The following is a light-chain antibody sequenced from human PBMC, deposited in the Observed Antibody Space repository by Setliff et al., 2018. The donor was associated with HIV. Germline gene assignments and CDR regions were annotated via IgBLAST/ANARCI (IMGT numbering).Light chain of an antibody. CDR2: DVS. CDR1: SSDVGGYNY. CDR3: NSYTGSNNYVV. Sequence: QSALTQPASVSGSPGQAITISCTGTSSDVGGYNYVSWYQQHPGKAPKLMIYDVSIRPSGVSNRFSGSKSGNTASLTISGLRTEDEADYYCNSYTGSNNYVVFGGGTQLTVL. V-gene: IGLV2-14*03. J-gene: IGLJ2*01.